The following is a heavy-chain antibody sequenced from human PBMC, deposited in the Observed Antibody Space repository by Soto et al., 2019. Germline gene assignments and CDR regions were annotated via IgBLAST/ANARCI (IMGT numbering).Heavy chain of an antibody. Sequence: DVQLLESGGGLVQPGGSLRLSCAASIFTFSTYGMSWVRQAPGKALEWVSSITGDGGGTYYADSVKGRCTISRDKARNTMNLQMNIGTGADAAAAYCEKDLPAIGEVVSSFDHWGHGTLVTVSS. CDR2: ITGDGGGT. V-gene: IGHV3-23*01. J-gene: IGHJ4*01. D-gene: IGHD3-10*01. CDR3: EKDLPAIGEVVSSFDH. CDR1: IFTFSTYG.